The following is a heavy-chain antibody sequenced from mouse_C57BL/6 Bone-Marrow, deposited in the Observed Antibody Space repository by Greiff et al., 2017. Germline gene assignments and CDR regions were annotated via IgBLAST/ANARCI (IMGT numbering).Heavy chain of an antibody. Sequence: DVKLVESGGGLVQPGGSLSLSCAASGFTFTDYYMSWVRQPPGKALEWLGFIRNKANGYTTEYSASVKGRFTISRDNSQSILYLQMNALRAEDGATYYCARYDSWYFDVWGTGTTVTGSS. V-gene: IGHV7-3*01. CDR1: GFTFTDYY. CDR2: IRNKANGYTT. J-gene: IGHJ1*03. CDR3: ARYDSWYFDV.